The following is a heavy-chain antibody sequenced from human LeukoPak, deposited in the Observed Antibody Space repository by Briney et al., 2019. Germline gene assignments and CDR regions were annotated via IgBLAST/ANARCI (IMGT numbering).Heavy chain of an antibody. CDR1: GYSISSGYY. CDR3: ASVDTAMVMAPSGYFDL. J-gene: IGHJ2*01. Sequence: PSETLSLTCTVSGYSISSGYYWGWIRQPPGKGLEWIGSIYHSGSTYYNPSLKSRVTISVDTSKNQFSLKLSSVTAADTAVYYCASVDTAMVMAPSGYFDLWGRGTLVTVSS. D-gene: IGHD5-18*01. CDR2: IYHSGST. V-gene: IGHV4-38-2*02.